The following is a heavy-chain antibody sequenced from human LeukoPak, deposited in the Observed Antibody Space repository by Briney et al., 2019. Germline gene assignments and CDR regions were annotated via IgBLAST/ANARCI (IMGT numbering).Heavy chain of an antibody. Sequence: PGGSLRLSCAASGFTFSSYGMHWVRQAPGRGLEWVAFILYDGSNKYYADSVKGRFTISRDNSKNTLFLQVNSLRAEDTAVYYCGKDPNGDYVGAFDMWGQGTMVTVSS. CDR1: GFTFSSYG. V-gene: IGHV3-30*02. CDR2: ILYDGSNK. CDR3: GKDPNGDYVGAFDM. D-gene: IGHD4-17*01. J-gene: IGHJ3*02.